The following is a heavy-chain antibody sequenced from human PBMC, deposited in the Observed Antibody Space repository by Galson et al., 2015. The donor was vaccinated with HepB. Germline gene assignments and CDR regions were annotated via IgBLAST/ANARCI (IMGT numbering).Heavy chain of an antibody. D-gene: IGHD4-11*01. Sequence: SVKVSCKASGYTFTSYGISWVRQAPGQGLEWMGWISAYNGNTNYAQKLQGRVTMTTDTSTSTAYMELRSLRSDDTAVYYCARPRSGYSNYDAFDIWGQGTMVTVSS. CDR1: GYTFTSYG. V-gene: IGHV1-18*04. CDR2: ISAYNGNT. J-gene: IGHJ3*02. CDR3: ARPRSGYSNYDAFDI.